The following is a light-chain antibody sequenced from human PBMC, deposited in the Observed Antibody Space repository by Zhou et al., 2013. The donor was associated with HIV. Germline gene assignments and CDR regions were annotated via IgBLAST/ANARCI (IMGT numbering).Light chain of an antibody. CDR2: AAS. CDR1: QGISRY. Sequence: DIQLTQSPFFLSAFVGDRVTITCRASQGISRYLAWYQLKPGKVPKLLIYAASTLQSGVPSRFSGSGSGTEFTLTISSLQPDDFATYYCQQYNSYSWTFGQGTKVEIK. V-gene: IGKV1-9*01. J-gene: IGKJ1*01. CDR3: QQYNSYSWT.